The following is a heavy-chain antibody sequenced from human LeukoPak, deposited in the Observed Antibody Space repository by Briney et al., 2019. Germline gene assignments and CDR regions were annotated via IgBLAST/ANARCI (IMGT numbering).Heavy chain of an antibody. CDR2: ISYDGSNK. D-gene: IGHD6-13*01. CDR1: GFTFSSYG. CDR3: AKDRGPSIAAAGQYYYYGMDV. J-gene: IGHJ6*02. V-gene: IGHV3-30*18. Sequence: PGRSLRLSCAASGFTFSSYGMHWVRQAPGKGLEWVAVISYDGSNKYYADSVKGGFTISRENTKNTLYLQMNRLREEDTAVYYCAKDRGPSIAAAGQYYYYGMDVWGQGTTVTVSS.